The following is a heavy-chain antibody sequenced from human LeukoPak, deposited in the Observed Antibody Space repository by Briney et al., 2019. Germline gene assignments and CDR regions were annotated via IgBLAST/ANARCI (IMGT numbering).Heavy chain of an antibody. CDR3: ARDESPLSAGGAFDI. CDR1: GGSISSNSYY. V-gene: IGHV4-39*07. Sequence: SETLSLTCTVSGGSISSNSYYWGWIRQPPGKGLEWIGSIYYSGSTYYNPSLKSRVTISVDTSKNQFSLKLNSVTAADTAVYYCARDESPLSAGGAFDIWGQGTVVTVSS. D-gene: IGHD3-10*01. CDR2: IYYSGST. J-gene: IGHJ3*02.